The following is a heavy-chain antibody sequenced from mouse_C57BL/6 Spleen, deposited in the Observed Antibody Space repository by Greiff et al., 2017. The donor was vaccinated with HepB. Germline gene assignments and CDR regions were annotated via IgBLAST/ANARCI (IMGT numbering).Heavy chain of an antibody. CDR2: ISYDGSN. D-gene: IGHD2-4*01. V-gene: IGHV3-6*01. CDR3: ASYDYDEGDAWFAY. Sequence: EVQLQQSGPGLVKPSQSLSLTCSVTGYSITSGYYWNWIRQFPGNKLEWMGYISYDGSNNYNPSLKNRISITRDTSKNQFFLKLNSVTTEDTATYYCASYDYDEGDAWFAYWGQGTLVTVSA. J-gene: IGHJ3*01. CDR1: GYSITSGYY.